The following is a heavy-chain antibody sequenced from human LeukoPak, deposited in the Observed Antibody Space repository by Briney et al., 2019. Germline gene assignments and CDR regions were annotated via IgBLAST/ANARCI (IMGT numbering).Heavy chain of an antibody. J-gene: IGHJ4*02. V-gene: IGHV4-59*01. CDR2: IYYSGST. CDR3: ASLGHSSGWYSIDY. CDR1: GGSISSYY. D-gene: IGHD6-19*01. Sequence: SETLSLTCTVSGGSISSYYWSWIRQPPGKGLEWIGYIYYSGSTNYNPSLKSRVTISVDTSKNQFSLKLSSVTAADTAVYYCASLGHSSGWYSIDYWGQGTLVTVSS.